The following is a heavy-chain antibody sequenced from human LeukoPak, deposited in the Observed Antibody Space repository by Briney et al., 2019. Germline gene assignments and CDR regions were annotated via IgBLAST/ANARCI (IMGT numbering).Heavy chain of an antibody. CDR3: AKAPYSSGWYYFDY. D-gene: IGHD6-19*01. V-gene: IGHV3-23*01. J-gene: IGHJ4*02. CDR2: ISGSGGST. Sequence: GGSLRLSCAASGFTFSNYALSWVRQAPGKGLEWVSAISGSGGSTYYADSVEGRFTISRDNSENTLYLQMNSLRAEDTAVYYCAKAPYSSGWYYFDYWGQGTLVTVSS. CDR1: GFTFSNYA.